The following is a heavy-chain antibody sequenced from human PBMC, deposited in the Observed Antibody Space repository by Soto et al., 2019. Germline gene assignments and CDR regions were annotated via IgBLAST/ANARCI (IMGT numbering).Heavy chain of an antibody. J-gene: IGHJ6*04. CDR2: VSANNGHT. D-gene: IGHD2-8*01. V-gene: IGHV1-18*01. CDR1: GFTFSNYG. CDR3: ARDIESVSAIHFFYPYAMHV. Sequence: SVKVTCKASGFTFSNYGLNWVRQAPGQGLEWMGWVSANNGHTNYAQNLQGRDTMTTDTSTSTAYMELRGLRVDDAAVYYCARDIESVSAIHFFYPYAMHVWCKGPTGT.